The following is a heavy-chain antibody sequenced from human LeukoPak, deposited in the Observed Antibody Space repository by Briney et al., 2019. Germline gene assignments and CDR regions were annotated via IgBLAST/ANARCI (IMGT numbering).Heavy chain of an antibody. Sequence: QAGGSLRLSCAASGFTFSSYWMHWVRQAPGKGLVWVSRINSDGSSTSYADSVKGRFTISRDNAKNSLYLQINSLRAEDTAVYYCARSSYSSSSSVWGQGTMVTVSS. CDR3: ARSSYSSSSSV. J-gene: IGHJ3*01. V-gene: IGHV3-74*01. D-gene: IGHD6-6*01. CDR2: INSDGSST. CDR1: GFTFSSYW.